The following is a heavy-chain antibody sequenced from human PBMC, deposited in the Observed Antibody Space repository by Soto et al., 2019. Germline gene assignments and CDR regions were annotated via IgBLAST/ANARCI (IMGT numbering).Heavy chain of an antibody. D-gene: IGHD3-22*01. CDR2: IIPIFGTR. V-gene: IGHV1-69*06. J-gene: IGHJ5*02. CDR3: ARDRTSSGFYTSWLDP. CDR1: GGTFGSDA. Sequence: SVKVSCKVSGGTFGSDAINWVRQAPGQGLEWVGRIIPIFGTRNYAQKLQGRVTISADKSTTTAYMELNSLTSDDMALYFCARDRTSSGFYTSWLDPWGQGTLVTVSS.